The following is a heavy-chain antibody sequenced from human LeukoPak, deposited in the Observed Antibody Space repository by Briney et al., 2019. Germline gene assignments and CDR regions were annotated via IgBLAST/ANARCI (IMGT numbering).Heavy chain of an antibody. Sequence: SETLSLTCAVYGGSFSGYFWSWIRQPPGKGLEWIGFIYYSGRTNYNPSLKSRVTISVDTSKNQFSLKLTSVTAADTAVYYCARHGGGAADFDYWGQGTLVTVSS. D-gene: IGHD3-16*01. J-gene: IGHJ4*02. CDR3: ARHGGGAADFDY. CDR1: GGSFSGYF. CDR2: IYYSGRT. V-gene: IGHV4-59*08.